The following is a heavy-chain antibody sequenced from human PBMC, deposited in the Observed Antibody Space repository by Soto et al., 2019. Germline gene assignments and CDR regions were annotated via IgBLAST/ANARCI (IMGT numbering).Heavy chain of an antibody. V-gene: IGHV3-33*01. Sequence: QVQLVESGGGVVQPGRSLRLSCAASGFTFSSYGMHWVRQAPGKGLEWVAVIWYDGSNKYYADSVKGRFTISRDNSKNTLYLQMNSLRAEDTAVYYCARDWEAGGRDFDIWGQGTMVTVSS. J-gene: IGHJ3*02. CDR3: ARDWEAGGRDFDI. D-gene: IGHD1-26*01. CDR1: GFTFSSYG. CDR2: IWYDGSNK.